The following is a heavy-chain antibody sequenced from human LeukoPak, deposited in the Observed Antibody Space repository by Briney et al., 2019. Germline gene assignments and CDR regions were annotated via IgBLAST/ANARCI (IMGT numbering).Heavy chain of an antibody. J-gene: IGHJ4*02. CDR2: IYTSGST. D-gene: IGHD2-2*01. CDR3: ARGGVFEDIVVVPAGGFDY. CDR1: GGSISSGSYY. Sequence: SETLSLTCTVSGGSISSGSYYWSWIRQPAGKGLEWIGRIYTSGSTNYNPSLKSRVTISVDTSKNQFSLKLSSVTAAGTAVYYCARGGVFEDIVVVPAGGFDYWGQGTLVTVSS. V-gene: IGHV4-61*02.